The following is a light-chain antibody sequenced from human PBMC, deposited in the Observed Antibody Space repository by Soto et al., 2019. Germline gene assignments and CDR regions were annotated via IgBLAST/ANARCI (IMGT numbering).Light chain of an antibody. CDR3: QQRWDWPLT. Sequence: EIVLTQSPGTLSLSPGERATLSCRASRTVNSQLAWYQQKPGQAPRLLIYDAFNRAADIPARFSGSETGTDFTLTINNLEPEDSAVYYCQQRWDWPLTFGGGTKVDIK. CDR1: RTVNSQ. V-gene: IGKV3-11*01. J-gene: IGKJ4*01. CDR2: DAF.